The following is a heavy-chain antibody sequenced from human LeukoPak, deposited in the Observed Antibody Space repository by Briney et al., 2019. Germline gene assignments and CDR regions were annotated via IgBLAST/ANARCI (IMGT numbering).Heavy chain of an antibody. CDR1: GGAISNTTW. CDR3: ARGQQWLVYLDY. D-gene: IGHD6-19*01. J-gene: IGHJ4*02. V-gene: IGHV4-4*02. CDR2: IYHSGST. Sequence: PSGTLSLTCAVSGGAISNTTWWSWVRPPPGKGLEWIGEIYHSGSTNYNPSLKSRVTILVDKSKNQFSLKLTSVTAADTAVYYCARGQQWLVYLDYWGQGTLVTVSS.